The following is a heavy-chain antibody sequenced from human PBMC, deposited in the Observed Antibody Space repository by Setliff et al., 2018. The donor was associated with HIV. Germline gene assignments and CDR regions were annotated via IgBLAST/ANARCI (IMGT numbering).Heavy chain of an antibody. CDR1: GFSFDDYY. V-gene: IGHV1-2*02. CDR2: VIPNSGKT. Sequence: ASVKVSCKASGFSFDDYYIHWVRQAPGQGLEWMGCVIPNSGKTYYAQEVQGRVTMTSDTSINTAYMEVSWLTSDDTAIYYCARDLAYCSGGSCYRPFIYYFYYMDVWGKGATVTVSS. J-gene: IGHJ6*03. D-gene: IGHD2-15*01. CDR3: ARDLAYCSGGSCYRPFIYYFYYMDV.